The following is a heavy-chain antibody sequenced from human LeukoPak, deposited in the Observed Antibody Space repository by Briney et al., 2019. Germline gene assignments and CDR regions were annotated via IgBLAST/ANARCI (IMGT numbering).Heavy chain of an antibody. D-gene: IGHD4-17*01. V-gene: IGHV4-4*07. CDR3: AREITVTRPFDY. Sequence: SEALSLTCTVSNGSISIYYWSWVRQPAGKGLEWIGRISASGSTNYNPSLKSRVTMSLDTSKNQSSLKLSSVTAADTAVYYCAREITVTRPFDYWGPGTLVTVSS. J-gene: IGHJ4*02. CDR2: ISASGST. CDR1: NGSISIYY.